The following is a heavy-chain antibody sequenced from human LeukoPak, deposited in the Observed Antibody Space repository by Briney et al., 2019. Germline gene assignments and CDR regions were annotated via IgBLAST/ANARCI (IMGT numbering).Heavy chain of an antibody. J-gene: IGHJ5*02. Sequence: PSETLSLTCAVYGGSFSGYYWSWIRQPPGKGLEWIGEINHSGSTNYNPSLKSRVTISVDTSKNQFPLKLSSVTAADTAVYYCASLTSPWGQGTLVTVSS. D-gene: IGHD3-16*02. V-gene: IGHV4-34*01. CDR2: INHSGST. CDR1: GGSFSGYY. CDR3: ASLTSP.